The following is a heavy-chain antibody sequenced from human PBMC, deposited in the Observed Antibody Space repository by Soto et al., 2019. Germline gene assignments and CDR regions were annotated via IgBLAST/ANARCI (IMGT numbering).Heavy chain of an antibody. J-gene: IGHJ4*02. CDR1: GFTFSSYS. V-gene: IGHV3-21*01. Sequence: EVQLVESGGGLVKPGGSLRLSCAASGFTFSSYSMNWVRQAPGKGLEWVSSISTSSNYIYYADSVKGRFTISRDNAKNSLYLQMNSLRAEDTAVYYCARLDCSSTSCPGDYWGQGTLVTVSS. CDR3: ARLDCSSTSCPGDY. CDR2: ISTSSNYI. D-gene: IGHD2-2*01.